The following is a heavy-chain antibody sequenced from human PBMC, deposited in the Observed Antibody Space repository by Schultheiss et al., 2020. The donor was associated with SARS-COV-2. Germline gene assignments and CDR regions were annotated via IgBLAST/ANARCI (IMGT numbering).Heavy chain of an antibody. CDR3: AKGVGWITMIVVGDAFDI. D-gene: IGHD3-22*01. J-gene: IGHJ3*02. CDR2: ISWNSGSI. CDR1: GFTFSSYW. Sequence: GGSLRLSCAASGFTFSSYWMHWVRQAPGKGLEWVSGISWNSGSIGYADSVKGRFTISRDNAKNTLYLQMNSLRAEDTAVYYCAKGVGWITMIVVGDAFDIWGQGTMVTVSS. V-gene: IGHV3-9*01.